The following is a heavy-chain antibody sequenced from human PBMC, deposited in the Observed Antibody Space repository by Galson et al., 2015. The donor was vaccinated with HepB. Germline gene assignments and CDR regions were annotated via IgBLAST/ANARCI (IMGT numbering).Heavy chain of an antibody. CDR1: GFSFSSHS. J-gene: IGHJ4*02. Sequence: SLRLSCAASGFSFSSHSMNWVRQAPGKGLEWISYISSSGSTIHYADSVKGRFTISRDNAKNSLYLQMNSLRDEDTAMYYCARVEWERPDYWGQGILVTVSS. CDR2: ISSSGSTI. V-gene: IGHV3-48*02. CDR3: ARVEWERPDY. D-gene: IGHD1-26*01.